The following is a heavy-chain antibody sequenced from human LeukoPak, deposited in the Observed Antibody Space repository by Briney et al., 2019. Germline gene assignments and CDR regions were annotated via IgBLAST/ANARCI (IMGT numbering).Heavy chain of an antibody. CDR1: GESFSGHY. J-gene: IGHJ6*03. CDR3: ARRPYCSGGSCYGDYYFYYMDV. D-gene: IGHD2-15*01. CDR2: INHSGST. Sequence: SETLSLTCAVYGESFSGHYWSWIRQPPEKGLEWIGEINHSGSTNYNSPLKSRISISVDTSKNQFSLKLSSVTAADTAVYYCARRPYCSGGSCYGDYYFYYMDVWGKGTTVTISS. V-gene: IGHV4-34*01.